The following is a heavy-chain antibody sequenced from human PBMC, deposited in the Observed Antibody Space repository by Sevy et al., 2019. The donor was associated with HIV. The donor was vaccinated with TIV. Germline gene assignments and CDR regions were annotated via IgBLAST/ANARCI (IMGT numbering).Heavy chain of an antibody. J-gene: IGHJ3*01. V-gene: IGHV3-53*01. CDR2: IYSGGST. D-gene: IGHD6-19*01. Sequence: GGSLRLSCEAPGFIVSINYMNWVRQAPGKGLEWVSVIYSGGSTYYADSVKGRFTISRDNSNNRVYLQMNSLRAEDTAVYYCARDRGIAVGSSRDETFDVWGQGTMVTVSS. CDR3: ARDRGIAVGSSRDETFDV. CDR1: GFIVSINY.